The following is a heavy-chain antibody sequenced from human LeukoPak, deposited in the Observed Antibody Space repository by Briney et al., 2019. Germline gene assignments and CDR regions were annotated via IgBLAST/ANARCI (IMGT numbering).Heavy chain of an antibody. CDR2: IYYSGST. CDR1: GGSISSGDYY. CDR3: ARGQTYYYGSGSPPLH. Sequence: PSQTLSLTCTVSGGSISSGDYYWSWIRQPPGKGLEWIGYIYYSGSTYYNPSLKSRVTISVDTSKYQFSLKLSSVTAADTAVYYCARGQTYYYGSGSPPLHWGQGTLVTVSS. V-gene: IGHV4-30-4*01. D-gene: IGHD3-10*01. J-gene: IGHJ4*02.